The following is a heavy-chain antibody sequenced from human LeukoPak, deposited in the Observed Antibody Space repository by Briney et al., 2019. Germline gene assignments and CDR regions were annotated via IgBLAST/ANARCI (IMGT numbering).Heavy chain of an antibody. J-gene: IGHJ5*02. Sequence: SETLSLTCAVYGGSFSDYFWGWIRQPPGKGLEWIGEINHSGRTYYNPSLKSRVTISVDTSKNQFSLNLSSVTAADTAVYYCARWGNWFDPWGQGTLVTVSS. CDR3: ARWGNWFDP. CDR1: GGSFSDYF. V-gene: IGHV4-34*01. D-gene: IGHD3-16*01. CDR2: INHSGRT.